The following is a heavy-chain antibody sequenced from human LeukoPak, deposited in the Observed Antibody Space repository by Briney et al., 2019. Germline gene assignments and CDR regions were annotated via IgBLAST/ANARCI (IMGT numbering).Heavy chain of an antibody. D-gene: IGHD3-22*01. CDR1: GGTIHNHL. V-gene: IGHV4-4*07. J-gene: IGHJ3*02. Sequence: SETVSLTCSVSGGTIHNHLWNWLRQPDGKGLEGIGRVYASGSTNYNPSLKSRVTMSFDTSKSQFSLKLTSVTAADTAVYYCARFHSYYHDTAATNAFDIWGQGTMVTVSS. CDR2: VYASGST. CDR3: ARFHSYYHDTAATNAFDI.